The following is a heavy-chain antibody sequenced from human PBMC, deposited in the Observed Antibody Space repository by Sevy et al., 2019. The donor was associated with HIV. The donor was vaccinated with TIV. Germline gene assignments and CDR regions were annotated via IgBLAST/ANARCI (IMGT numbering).Heavy chain of an antibody. Sequence: ASVKVSCKASGYTFTGYYMHWVRQAPGQGLEWMGWINPNSGGTNYAQKFQGRVTMTRDTSISTAYMELSRLRSDDTAVYYCARERVYCSGGSCKPEGWFDPWGQGTLVTVSS. CDR3: ARERVYCSGGSCKPEGWFDP. J-gene: IGHJ5*02. CDR2: INPNSGGT. V-gene: IGHV1-2*02. D-gene: IGHD2-15*01. CDR1: GYTFTGYY.